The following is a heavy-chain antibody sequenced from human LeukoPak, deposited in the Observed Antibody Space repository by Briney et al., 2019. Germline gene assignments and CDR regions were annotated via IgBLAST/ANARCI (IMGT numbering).Heavy chain of an antibody. D-gene: IGHD3-16*02. J-gene: IGHJ4*02. CDR3: ARSPQEYDYVWGSYRPIDY. CDR1: GFTFSDYS. CDR2: ISSSSSYI. V-gene: IGHV3-21*01. Sequence: PGGSLRLSCAASGFTFSDYSMNWVRQAPGKGLEWVSSISSSSSYIYYADSVKGRFTISRDNAKNSLYLQMNSLRAEDTAVYYCARSPQEYDYVWGSYRPIDYWGQGTLVTVSS.